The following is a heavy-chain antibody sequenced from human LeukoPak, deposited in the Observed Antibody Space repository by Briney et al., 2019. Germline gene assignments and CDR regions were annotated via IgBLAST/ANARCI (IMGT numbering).Heavy chain of an antibody. Sequence: GGSLRLSCAASGFILSSCAMHWVRQAPGKGLEYVAAISGDGDSTYYANSVKGRFTISRDNSKSTLYLQMGSLRAEDMAVYYCVREVYDGNWFDPWGQGTLVTVSS. D-gene: IGHD3-3*01. V-gene: IGHV3-64*01. CDR1: GFILSSCA. J-gene: IGHJ5*02. CDR2: ISGDGDST. CDR3: VREVYDGNWFDP.